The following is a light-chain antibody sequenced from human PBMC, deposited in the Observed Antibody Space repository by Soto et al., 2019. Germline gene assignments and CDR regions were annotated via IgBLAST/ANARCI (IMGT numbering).Light chain of an antibody. Sequence: EIVLTQSPGTLSLSPGERATLSCRASESISEDYLAWYQQKPGQAPRLVVYGASRRATGIPDRFSGSGSGTDFTLTISRLVPEDFAVYYCQQYGRTPGYSFGEGTKVEI. CDR2: GAS. CDR3: QQYGRTPGYS. CDR1: ESISEDY. J-gene: IGKJ2*01. V-gene: IGKV3-20*01.